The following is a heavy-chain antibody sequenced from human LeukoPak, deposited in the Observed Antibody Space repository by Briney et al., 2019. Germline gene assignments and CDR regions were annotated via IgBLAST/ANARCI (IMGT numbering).Heavy chain of an antibody. V-gene: IGHV4-59*01. CDR2: MSYSGNT. Sequence: PSETLSLTCTVSGGSIINYDWSWIRQPPGKGLEWIGYMSYSGNTNYNPSLKSRVTISVDTSKNQFSLKLTSVTAADTAVYYCARQPPNCSGGSCYYFDSWGQGTLVTVSS. CDR1: GGSIINYD. J-gene: IGHJ4*02. CDR3: ARQPPNCSGGSCYYFDS. D-gene: IGHD2-15*01.